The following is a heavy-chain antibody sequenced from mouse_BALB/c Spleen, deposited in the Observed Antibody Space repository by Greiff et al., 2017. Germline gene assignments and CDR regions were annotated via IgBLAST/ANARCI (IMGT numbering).Heavy chain of an antibody. CDR2: ISSGSSTI. D-gene: IGHD2-14*01. CDR1: GFTFSSFG. V-gene: IGHV5-17*02. J-gene: IGHJ2*01. Sequence: EVKLVESGGGLVQPGGSRKLSCAASGFTFSSFGMHWVRQAPEKGLEWVAYISSGSSTIYYADTVKGRFTISRDNPKNTLFLQMTSLRSEDTAMYYCATYYRYDGNAMDYWGQGTTLTVAS. CDR3: ATYYRYDGNAMDY.